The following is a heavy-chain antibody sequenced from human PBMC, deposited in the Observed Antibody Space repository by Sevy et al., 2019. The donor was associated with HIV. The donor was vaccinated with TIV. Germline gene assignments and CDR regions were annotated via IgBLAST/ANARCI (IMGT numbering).Heavy chain of an antibody. CDR3: ARGSYYFDY. V-gene: IGHV3-7*01. CDR2: IKQDGSEK. Sequence: GGSLRLSCAASGFTFSAWWMSWVRQAPGKGLEWVANIKQDGSEKDYVDSVKGRFSISRDNAKNSLYLQMNNLRAEDTAVYYCARGSYYFDYWVQGTLVTVSS. J-gene: IGHJ4*02. CDR1: GFTFSAWW.